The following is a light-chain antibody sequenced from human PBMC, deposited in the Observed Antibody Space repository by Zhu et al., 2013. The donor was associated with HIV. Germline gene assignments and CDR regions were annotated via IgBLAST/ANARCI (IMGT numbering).Light chain of an antibody. CDR1: QSVSTN. CDR3: QHYDRRLFT. Sequence: ELVMTQSPATLSVSPGERVTLSCRASQSVSTNLAWYQHKPGQAPRLLIYGASTRATGVPARISGSGSGTEFTLTISSLQSEDFAIYYCQHYDRRLFTFGPGTKWTSN. V-gene: IGKV3-15*01. J-gene: IGKJ3*01. CDR2: GAS.